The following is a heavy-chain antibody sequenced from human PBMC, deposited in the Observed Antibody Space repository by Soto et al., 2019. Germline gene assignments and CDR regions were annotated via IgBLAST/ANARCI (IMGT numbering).Heavy chain of an antibody. CDR2: IYYSGST. Sequence: SETLSLTCTVSGGSISSYYWSWIRQPPGKGLEWIGYIYYSGSTNYNPSLKSRVTISVDTSKNQFSLKLSSVTAADTAVYYCARGRHLWELSLYPHPLFDYWGQGTLVTVSS. CDR1: GGSISSYY. D-gene: IGHD3-16*02. CDR3: ARGRHLWELSLYPHPLFDY. V-gene: IGHV4-59*01. J-gene: IGHJ4*02.